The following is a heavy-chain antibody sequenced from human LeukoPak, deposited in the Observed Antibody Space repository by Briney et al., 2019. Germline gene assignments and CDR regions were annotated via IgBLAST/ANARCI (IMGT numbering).Heavy chain of an antibody. D-gene: IGHD6-19*01. CDR1: GGTFSSYA. J-gene: IGHJ4*02. Sequence: SVKVSCKASGGTFSSYAISWVRQAPGQGLEWMGRITPILGIANYAQKFQGRVTITADKSTSTAYMELSSLRSEDTAVYYCATDSGIAVALAFDCWGQGTLVTVSS. CDR2: ITPILGIA. CDR3: ATDSGIAVALAFDC. V-gene: IGHV1-69*04.